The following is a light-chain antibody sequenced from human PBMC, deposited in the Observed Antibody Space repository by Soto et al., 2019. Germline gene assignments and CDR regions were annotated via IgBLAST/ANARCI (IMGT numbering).Light chain of an antibody. CDR3: SSYTGSSTLYV. J-gene: IGLJ1*01. CDR2: EVS. Sequence: QSVLTQPASVSGSPGQSSTISFTGTSSDVGDYDYVSWYQQHPGKAPKLMIYEVSKRPSGVSNRFSGSKSGDTASLTISGLQAEDEADYYCSSYTGSSTLYVFGTGTKVTVL. CDR1: SSDVGDYDY. V-gene: IGLV2-14*01.